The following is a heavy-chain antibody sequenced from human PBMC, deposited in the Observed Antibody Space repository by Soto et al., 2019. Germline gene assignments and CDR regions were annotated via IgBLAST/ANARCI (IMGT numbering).Heavy chain of an antibody. CDR2: ISVSGRTI. V-gene: IGHV3-48*03. D-gene: IGHD5-18*01. J-gene: IGHJ5*02. CDR1: GFIFSNYE. CDR3: ARDGSRDTPLAGLYKWFDA. Sequence: DVQLVESGGGLVQPGGSLRLSCTASGFIFSNYEMNWVRQAPGKGLEWVAYISVSGRTIYYADSVKGRFTISRDNAKKSLLLQMDSLRAEDTAVYHCARDGSRDTPLAGLYKWFDAWGQGTQVTVSS.